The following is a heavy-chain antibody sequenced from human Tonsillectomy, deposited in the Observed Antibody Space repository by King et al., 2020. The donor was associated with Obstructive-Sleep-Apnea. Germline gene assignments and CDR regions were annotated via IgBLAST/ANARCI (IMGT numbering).Heavy chain of an antibody. CDR2: IRFVGSKT. CDR3: ARGQMIRGVYSDFDY. V-gene: IGHV3-33*01. CDR1: GFTFSSHG. J-gene: IGHJ4*02. D-gene: IGHD3-10*01. Sequence: VQLVESGGGVVQPGGSLRLSCATSGFTFSSHGMHWVRQAPGKGLEWGAAIRFVGSKTLYAYSVKGRFAISRDTAKNTLDLQMDNLRVEDTALYYCARGQMIRGVYSDFDYWGQGTLVTVSS.